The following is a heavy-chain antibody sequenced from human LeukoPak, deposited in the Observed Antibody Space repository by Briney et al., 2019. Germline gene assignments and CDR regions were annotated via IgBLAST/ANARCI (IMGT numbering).Heavy chain of an antibody. V-gene: IGHV3-20*04. CDR2: INWNGGST. CDR3: AREHSSASSDN. J-gene: IGHJ4*02. CDR1: GFTFDDLG. D-gene: IGHD3-22*01. Sequence: PGGSLRLSCAASGFTFDDLGMRWVPQVPGKGLEWVSDINWNGGSTGHADSVTGPFTISRANATNSLYLQMNSLRAEDTALCYWAREHSSASSDNWGEGDLVSVSS.